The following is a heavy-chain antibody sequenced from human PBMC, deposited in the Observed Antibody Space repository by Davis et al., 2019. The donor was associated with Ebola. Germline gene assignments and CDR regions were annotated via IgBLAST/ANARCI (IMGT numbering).Heavy chain of an antibody. CDR2: LGTSADT. J-gene: IGHJ3*02. CDR1: GFVFRNYV. D-gene: IGHD1-26*01. V-gene: IGHV3-23*01. Sequence: GESLKISCAASGFVFRNYVMSWVRQVPGKGLEWVSTLGTSADTYYADSVKGRFTISRDNSKNTLYLQMNGLRVEDTAIYYCAKDTSNIWFDIWGQGTNVTVSS. CDR3: AKDTSNIWFDI.